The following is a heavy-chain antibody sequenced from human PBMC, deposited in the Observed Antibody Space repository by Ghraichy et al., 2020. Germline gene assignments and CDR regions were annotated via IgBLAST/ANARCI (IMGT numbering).Heavy chain of an antibody. Sequence: GGSLRLSCAASGSTFSSYWMSWVRQAPGKGLEWVANINQDGREKYYVESVKGRFTISRDNAKNSLYLQMNSLRVEDTAVYYCARETHNNYDYWGQGSLVTVSS. D-gene: IGHD4-11*01. J-gene: IGHJ4*02. CDR2: INQDGREK. CDR1: GSTFSSYW. CDR3: ARETHNNYDY. V-gene: IGHV3-7*01.